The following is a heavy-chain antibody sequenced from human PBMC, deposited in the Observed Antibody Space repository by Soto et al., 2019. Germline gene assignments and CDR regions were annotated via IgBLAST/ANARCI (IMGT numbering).Heavy chain of an antibody. CDR2: ISSSGGST. Sequence: GGSLRLSCAASGFTFSTYAMTWVRQAPGKGLEWVSAISSSGGSTYYADSVKGRFTISRDNSKNTLYLQMSSLRAEDTAVYYCAGADIVVVPAATDYWGQGTLVTVSS. CDR3: AGADIVVVPAATDY. D-gene: IGHD2-2*01. V-gene: IGHV3-23*01. J-gene: IGHJ4*02. CDR1: GFTFSTYA.